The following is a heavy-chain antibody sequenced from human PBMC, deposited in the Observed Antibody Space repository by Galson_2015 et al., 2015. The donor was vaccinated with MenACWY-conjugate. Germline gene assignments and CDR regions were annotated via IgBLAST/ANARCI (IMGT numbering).Heavy chain of an antibody. D-gene: IGHD2-2*01. CDR3: ARDKGYCSSTSCPNPYYYYYGMDV. J-gene: IGHJ6*02. V-gene: IGHV1-46*01. Sequence: VKVSCKASGYTFTSYYMHWVRQAPGQGLEWMGIINPSGGSTSYAQKFQGRVTMTRDTSTSTVYMELSSLRSEDTAVYYCARDKGYCSSTSCPNPYYYYYGMDVWGQGTTVTVSS. CDR2: INPSGGST. CDR1: GYTFTSYY.